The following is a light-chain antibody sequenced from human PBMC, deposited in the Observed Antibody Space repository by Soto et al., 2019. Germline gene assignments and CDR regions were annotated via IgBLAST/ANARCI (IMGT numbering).Light chain of an antibody. CDR1: GSNIGAGYD. J-gene: IGLJ2*01. V-gene: IGLV1-40*01. CDR3: LSFDSSLSVV. Sequence: QSVLTQPPSVSGAPGQRVTISCTGGGSNIGAGYDVHWYQQLPGRAPKLLIYGNTNRPSGVPDRFSGSKSGTSASLAITGLQAEDEADYYCLSFDSSLSVVFGGGTKLTVL. CDR2: GNT.